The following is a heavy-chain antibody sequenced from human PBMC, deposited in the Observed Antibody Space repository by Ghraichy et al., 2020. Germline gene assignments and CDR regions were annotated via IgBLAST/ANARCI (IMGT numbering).Heavy chain of an antibody. CDR1: GLIFSNYW. D-gene: IGHD3-10*01. CDR2: INQDGREK. V-gene: IGHV3-7*03. CDR3: SSGDTFDI. J-gene: IGHJ3*02. Sequence: GEYLNISCAASGLIFSNYWMTWVRQAPGKGLEWVANINQDGREKYYVASVKGRFTISRDNAKNSLYLQMNGLRAEDTAVYYCSSGDTFDIWGQGTMVAVS.